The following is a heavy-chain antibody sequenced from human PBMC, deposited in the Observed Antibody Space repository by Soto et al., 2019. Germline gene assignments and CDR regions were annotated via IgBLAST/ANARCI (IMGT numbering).Heavy chain of an antibody. CDR2: IYYSGST. D-gene: IGHD3-9*01. J-gene: IGHJ6*03. Sequence: SETLSLTCTVSGGSISSYYWSWIRQPPGKGLEWIGYIYYSGSTNYNPSLKSRVTISVDTSKNHFSLKLSSVTAADTAVYYCARAFPRGARYYDILTGYYNMDVWGKGTTVTVSS. V-gene: IGHV4-59*01. CDR1: GGSISSYY. CDR3: ARAFPRGARYYDILTGYYNMDV.